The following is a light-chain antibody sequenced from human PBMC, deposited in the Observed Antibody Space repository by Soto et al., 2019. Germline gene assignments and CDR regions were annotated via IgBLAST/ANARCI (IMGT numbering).Light chain of an antibody. V-gene: IGLV1-40*01. CDR2: DNT. CDR1: ISNIGAGYG. Sequence: QSVLTQPPSVSGAPGQRVTLSCTGSISNIGAGYGVHWYQQLPGRAPKLLVYDNTKRHSGVPDRFSGSKSGTSASLAITRLQADDEADHYCQSYDSSLSGVVFGGGTKLTVL. CDR3: QSYDSSLSGVV. J-gene: IGLJ2*01.